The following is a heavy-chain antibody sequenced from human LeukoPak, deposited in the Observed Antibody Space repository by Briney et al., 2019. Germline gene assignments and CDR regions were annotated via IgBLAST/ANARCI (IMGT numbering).Heavy chain of an antibody. Sequence: RASETLSLTCTVSGGSISSSSYYWGWIRPPPGKGLEWIGSIYYSGSTYYNPSLKSRVTISVDTSKNQFSLKLSSVTAADTAVYYCARSSWFGESIFDYWGQGTLVTVSS. CDR2: IYYSGST. D-gene: IGHD3-10*01. CDR3: ARSSWFGESIFDY. J-gene: IGHJ4*02. CDR1: GGSISSSSYY. V-gene: IGHV4-39*01.